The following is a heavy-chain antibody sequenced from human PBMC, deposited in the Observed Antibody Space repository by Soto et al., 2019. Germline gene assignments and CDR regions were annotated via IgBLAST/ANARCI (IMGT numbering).Heavy chain of an antibody. CDR2: IIPIFGTA. J-gene: IGHJ5*02. CDR3: ARDRGPSSGYYPYWFDP. Sequence: QVQLVQSGAEVKKPGYSVKVSCKASGGTFSSYAISWVRQAPGQGLEWMGEIIPIFGTANYAQKFQGRVTITADESTSTAYMELSSLRSEDTAVYYCARDRGPSSGYYPYWFDPWGQGTLVTVYS. D-gene: IGHD3-22*01. V-gene: IGHV1-69*12. CDR1: GGTFSSYA.